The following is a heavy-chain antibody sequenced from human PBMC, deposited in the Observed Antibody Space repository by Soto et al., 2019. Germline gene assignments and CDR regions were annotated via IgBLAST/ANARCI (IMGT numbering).Heavy chain of an antibody. CDR1: GGTFSSYT. J-gene: IGHJ5*02. CDR2: IIPILGIA. V-gene: IGHV1-69*08. D-gene: IGHD5-18*01. CDR3: ARDKMSQRDTNWFDP. Sequence: QVQLVQSGAEVKKPGSSVKVSCKASGGTFSSYTISWVRQAPGQGLEWMGRIIPILGIANYAQKFQGRVTITEEKSTSTAYMELSSLRSEDTAVYYCARDKMSQRDTNWFDPWGQGTLVTVSS.